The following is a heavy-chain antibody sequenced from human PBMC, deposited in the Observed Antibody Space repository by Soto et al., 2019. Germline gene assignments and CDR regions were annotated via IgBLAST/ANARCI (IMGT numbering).Heavy chain of an antibody. CDR1: GYSFTSYW. D-gene: IGHD3-16*02. V-gene: IGHV5-51*01. Sequence: PGESLKISCKGSGYSFTSYWIGWVRQMPGKGLEWMGIIYPGDSDTRYSPSFQGQVTISADKSISTAYLQWSSLKASDTAMYYCAGLPSYDYIWGSYSYGAFDIWGQGTMVTVSS. J-gene: IGHJ3*02. CDR2: IYPGDSDT. CDR3: AGLPSYDYIWGSYSYGAFDI.